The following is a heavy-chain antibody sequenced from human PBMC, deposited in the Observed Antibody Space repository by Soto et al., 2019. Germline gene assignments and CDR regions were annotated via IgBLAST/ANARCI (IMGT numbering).Heavy chain of an antibody. D-gene: IGHD6-6*01. CDR1: GFTFSSYS. CDR3: ARDVYSSSRYFDY. J-gene: IGHJ4*02. V-gene: IGHV3-21*01. CDR2: ISSSSSYI. Sequence: EVQLVESGGGLVKPGGSLRLSCAASGFTFSSYSKNWVRQAPGKGLEWVSSISSSSSYIYYADSVKGRFTISRDNAKNSLYLQMNSLRAEDTAVYYCARDVYSSSRYFDYWGQGTLVTVSS.